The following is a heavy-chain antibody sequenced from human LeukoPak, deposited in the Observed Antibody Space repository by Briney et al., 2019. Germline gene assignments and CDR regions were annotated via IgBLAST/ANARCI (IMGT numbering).Heavy chain of an antibody. CDR1: GFTFSSYS. Sequence: GGSLRLSCAASGFTFSSYSMNWVRQAPGKGLEWVGFIRSKAYGGTTEYAASVKGRFTISRDDSKSIAYLQMNSLKTEDTAVYYCTRGAMVRGVIGGYWGQGTLVTVSS. V-gene: IGHV3-49*04. CDR2: IRSKAYGGTT. J-gene: IGHJ4*02. CDR3: TRGAMVRGVIGGY. D-gene: IGHD3-10*01.